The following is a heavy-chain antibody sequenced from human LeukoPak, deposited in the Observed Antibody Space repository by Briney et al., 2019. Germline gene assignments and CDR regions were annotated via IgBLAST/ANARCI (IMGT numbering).Heavy chain of an antibody. Sequence: ASVKVSCKASGYTFTGYYMHWVRQAPGQGLEWMGWINPNSGGTNYAQTFQGRVTMTRDTSISTAYMELSRLRSDDTAVYYCARGGPPTIAAPPGGNWFDPWGQGTLVTVSS. CDR1: GYTFTGYY. CDR2: INPNSGGT. V-gene: IGHV1-2*02. CDR3: ARGGPPTIAAPPGGNWFDP. D-gene: IGHD6-6*01. J-gene: IGHJ5*02.